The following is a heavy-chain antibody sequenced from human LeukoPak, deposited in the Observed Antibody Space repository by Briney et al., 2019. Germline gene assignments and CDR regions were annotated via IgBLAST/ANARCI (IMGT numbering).Heavy chain of an antibody. D-gene: IGHD3-16*02. J-gene: IGHJ6*03. CDR3: ARGRIMITFGGVIGNGPYYYYMDV. V-gene: IGHV1-69*06. CDR2: IIPIFGTA. Sequence: SVKVSCKASGYTFTSYDINWVRQATGQGLEWMGGIIPIFGTANYAQKFQGRVTITADKSTSTAYMELSSLRSEDTAVYYCARGRIMITFGGVIGNGPYYYYMDVWGKGTTVTVSS. CDR1: GYTFTSYD.